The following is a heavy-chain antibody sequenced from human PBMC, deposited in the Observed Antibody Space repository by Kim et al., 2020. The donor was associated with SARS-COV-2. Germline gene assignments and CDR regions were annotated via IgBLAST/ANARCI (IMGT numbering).Heavy chain of an antibody. D-gene: IGHD3-3*01. V-gene: IGHV1-46*01. CDR3: ARQSSITIFGVVTAGGGMDV. CDR2: INPSGGST. CDR1: GYTFTSYY. J-gene: IGHJ6*02. Sequence: ASVKVSCKASGYTFTSYYMHWVRQAPGQGLEWMGIINPSGGSTSYAQKFQGRVTMTRDTSTSTVYMELSSLRSEDTAVYYCARQSSITIFGVVTAGGGMDVWGQGTTVTVSS.